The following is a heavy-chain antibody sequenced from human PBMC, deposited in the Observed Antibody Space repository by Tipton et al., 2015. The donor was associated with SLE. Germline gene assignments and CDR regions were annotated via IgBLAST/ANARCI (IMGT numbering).Heavy chain of an antibody. D-gene: IGHD6-19*01. J-gene: IGHJ4*02. CDR2: IYYSGST. CDR1: GGSISSGSYY. CDR3: ARGRWLESLDY. V-gene: IGHV4-30-4*08. Sequence: TLSLTCTVSGGSISSGSYYWSWIRQPPGKGLEWIGYIYYSGSTYYNPSLKSRVTISVDTSKNQFSLKLSSVTAADTAVYYCARGRWLESLDYWGQGTLVTVSS.